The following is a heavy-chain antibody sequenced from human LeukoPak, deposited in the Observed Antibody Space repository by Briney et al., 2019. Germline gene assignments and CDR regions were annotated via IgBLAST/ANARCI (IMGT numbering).Heavy chain of an antibody. Sequence: SETLSLTCTVSGASISSYSWSWVRQPPGKGLEWVGHIFNGGITNYNPSLKSRVTISLDTPTNHFSLKLNSVTAADTAMYYCARQNPADDAFDIWGQGTMVTVSS. CDR2: IFNGGIT. J-gene: IGHJ3*02. CDR1: GASISSYS. CDR3: ARQNPADDAFDI. V-gene: IGHV4-59*01.